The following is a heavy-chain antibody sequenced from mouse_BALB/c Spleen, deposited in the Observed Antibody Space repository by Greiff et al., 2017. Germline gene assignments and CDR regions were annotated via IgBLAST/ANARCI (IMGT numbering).Heavy chain of an antibody. CDR1: GYTFSSYW. CDR3: ASRTGTEGFAY. Sequence: QVQLKESGAELMKPGASVKISCKATGYTFSSYWIEWVKQRPGHGLEWIGEILPGSGSTNYNEKFKGKATFTADTSSNTAYMQLSSLTSEDSAVYYCASRTGTEGFAYWGQGTLVTVSA. J-gene: IGHJ3*01. V-gene: IGHV1-9*01. D-gene: IGHD4-1*01. CDR2: ILPGSGST.